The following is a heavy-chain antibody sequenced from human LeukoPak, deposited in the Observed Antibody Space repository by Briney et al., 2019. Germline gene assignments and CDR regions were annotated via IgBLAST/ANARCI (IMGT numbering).Heavy chain of an antibody. CDR2: INHSGST. J-gene: IGHJ4*02. CDR3: AREVTFGGVIVYRLFDY. CDR1: GGSFSGYY. V-gene: IGHV4-34*01. D-gene: IGHD3-16*02. Sequence: PSETLSLTCAVYGGSFSGYYWSWIRQPPEKGLEWIGEINHSGSTNYNPSLKSRVTISVDTSKNQFSLKLSSVTAADTAVYYCAREVTFGGVIVYRLFDYWGQGTLVTVSS.